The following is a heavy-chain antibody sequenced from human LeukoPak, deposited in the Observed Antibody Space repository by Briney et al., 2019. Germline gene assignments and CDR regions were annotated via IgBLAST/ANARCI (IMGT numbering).Heavy chain of an antibody. CDR3: TTLETYYYDSSGYWDPADY. CDR1: GFTFSNAW. CDR2: IKSKTDGGPT. V-gene: IGHV3-15*01. Sequence: PGGSLRLSCAASGFTFSNAWMSWVRQAPGKGLEWVGRIKSKTDGGPTDYAAPVKGRFTISRDDSKNTLYLQMNSLKTEDTAVYYCTTLETYYYDSSGYWDPADYWGQGTLVTVSS. J-gene: IGHJ4*02. D-gene: IGHD3-22*01.